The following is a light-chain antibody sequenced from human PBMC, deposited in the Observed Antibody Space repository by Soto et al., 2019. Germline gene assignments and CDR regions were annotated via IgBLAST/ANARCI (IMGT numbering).Light chain of an antibody. CDR3: QQRSNWPIT. V-gene: IGKV3-11*01. J-gene: IGKJ5*01. CDR1: QSVGSN. Sequence: EIVLTQSPATLSLSPGERATLSCRASQSVGSNLAWYQQKPGQAPRLLISGTSNRATGIPARFSGSGSGTDFPLTISSLEPEDFAVYYCQQRSNWPITFGQGTRLEIK. CDR2: GTS.